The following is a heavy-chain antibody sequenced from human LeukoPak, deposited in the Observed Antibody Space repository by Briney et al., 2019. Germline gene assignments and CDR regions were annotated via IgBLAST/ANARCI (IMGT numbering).Heavy chain of an antibody. CDR1: GFTFSSYS. V-gene: IGHV3-48*01. CDR2: ISSSSSTI. Sequence: GGSLRLSCAASGFTFSSYSMNWVRQAPGKGLEWVSYISSSSSTIYYADSVKGRFTISRDNAKNSLYLQMNSLRAEDTAVYYCARDPEGAGDAFDIWGQGTMVTVSS. D-gene: IGHD6-19*01. J-gene: IGHJ3*02. CDR3: ARDPEGAGDAFDI.